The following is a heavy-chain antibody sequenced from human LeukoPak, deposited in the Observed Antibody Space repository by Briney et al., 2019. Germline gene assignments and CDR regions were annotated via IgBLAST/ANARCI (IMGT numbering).Heavy chain of an antibody. Sequence: SETLSLTCAVYGGSFSGYYWSWIRQPPGKGLEWIGEINHSGSTNYNPSLKSRVTISVDTSKNQFSLKLSSVTAADTAVYYCARASVLYYYGVDVWGQGTTVTVSS. CDR3: ARASVLYYYGVDV. J-gene: IGHJ6*02. CDR1: GGSFSGYY. CDR2: INHSGST. V-gene: IGHV4-34*01.